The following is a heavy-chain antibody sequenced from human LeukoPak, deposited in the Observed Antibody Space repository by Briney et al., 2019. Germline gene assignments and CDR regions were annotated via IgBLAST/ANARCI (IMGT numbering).Heavy chain of an antibody. CDR2: IYYRGST. CDR3: ARGGDYGDLRYFDY. CDR1: GGYINNYY. J-gene: IGHJ4*02. V-gene: IGHV4-59*01. D-gene: IGHD4-17*01. Sequence: PSETLSLTCTVSGGYINNYYWSWIRQPPGKGLEWIGYIYYRGSTNYNPSLKSRVTFSVDTSKNQFSLKLNSVTAADTAVYYCARGGDYGDLRYFDYWGQGTLVTVSS.